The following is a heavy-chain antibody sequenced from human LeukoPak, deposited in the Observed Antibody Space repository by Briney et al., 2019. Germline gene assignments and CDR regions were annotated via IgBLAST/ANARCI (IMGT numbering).Heavy chain of an antibody. Sequence: ASVKVSCKASGYTFTGYYMHWVRQAPGQGLEWMGWINPNSGGTNYAQKFQGRVTMTRDTSISTAYMELSRLRSDDTAVYYCARGSITMVRGVIKYYMDVWGKGTRSPSP. D-gene: IGHD3-10*01. CDR2: INPNSGGT. CDR1: GYTFTGYY. J-gene: IGHJ6*03. CDR3: ARGSITMVRGVIKYYMDV. V-gene: IGHV1-2*02.